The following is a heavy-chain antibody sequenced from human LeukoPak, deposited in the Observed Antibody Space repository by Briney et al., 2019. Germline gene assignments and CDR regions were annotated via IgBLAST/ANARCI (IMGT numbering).Heavy chain of an antibody. CDR2: IKQDGSAT. V-gene: IGHV3-7*01. J-gene: IGHJ4*02. D-gene: IGHD4-11*01. CDR1: GFTFSNCW. CDR3: ARSVPDYTRFDF. Sequence: GGSLRLSCAASGFTFSNCWMTWVRQAPGKGLEWVANIKQDGSATYYVDSVRGRFAISRDNAKNSLYLQMNSLRAEDTAVYYCARSVPDYTRFDFWGQGALVTVSS.